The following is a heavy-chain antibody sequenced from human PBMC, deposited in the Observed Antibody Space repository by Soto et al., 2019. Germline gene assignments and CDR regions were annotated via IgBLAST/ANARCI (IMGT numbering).Heavy chain of an antibody. Sequence: ASVKVSCKVSGYTLTELSMHWVRQAPGKGLEWMGGFDPEDGETIYAQKFQGRVTMTEDTSTDTAYMELSSLRSEDTAVYYCATDKSIAPRRLSRPYYYYYMDVWGKGTTVTVSS. D-gene: IGHD6-6*01. V-gene: IGHV1-24*01. CDR3: ATDKSIAPRRLSRPYYYYYMDV. CDR2: FDPEDGET. CDR1: GYTLTELS. J-gene: IGHJ6*03.